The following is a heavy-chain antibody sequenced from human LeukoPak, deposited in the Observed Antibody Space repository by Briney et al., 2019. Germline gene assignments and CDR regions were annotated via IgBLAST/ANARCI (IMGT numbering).Heavy chain of an antibody. D-gene: IGHD6-13*01. CDR1: GGSFSDYY. V-gene: IGHV4-34*01. Sequence: SETLSLTCAVYGGSFSDYYWSWIRQPPGKGLEWIGEINHRGSTTYNPSLKSRVTISVDTSKNQFSLKLSSVTAADTAVYYCARYPIAYYGMDVWGQGTTVTVSS. CDR3: ARYPIAYYGMDV. J-gene: IGHJ6*02. CDR2: INHRGST.